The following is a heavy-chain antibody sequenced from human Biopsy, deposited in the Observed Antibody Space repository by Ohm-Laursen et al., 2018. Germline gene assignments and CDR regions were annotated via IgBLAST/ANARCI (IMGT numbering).Heavy chain of an antibody. J-gene: IGHJ6*02. Sequence: TLSLTCTVSGGSISNNNYYWGWIRQPPGKGLEWIGHIYYSVMTNYNPSLQSRVSISVDTSRNQVSLTLSSVTAADTAVYYCARDSGILNYGNFKYYHYYGMDVWGQGTKVTVSS. D-gene: IGHD4-11*01. CDR2: IYYSVMT. V-gene: IGHV4-61*01. CDR1: GGSISNNNYY. CDR3: ARDSGILNYGNFKYYHYYGMDV.